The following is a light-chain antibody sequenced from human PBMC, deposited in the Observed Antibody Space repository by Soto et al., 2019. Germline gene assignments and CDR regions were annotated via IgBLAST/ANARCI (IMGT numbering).Light chain of an antibody. CDR3: QQYNSYPWT. V-gene: IGKV1-5*01. CDR2: DVS. Sequence: DIQMTQSPSTLSASVGDRVTITCRASQSISNWLAWYQQKPGKAPKLLIYDVSRLESGVPSRFSGSGSGTEFTLTIISLQPDDFATYYCQQYNSYPWTFGQGTKVEIK. J-gene: IGKJ1*01. CDR1: QSISNW.